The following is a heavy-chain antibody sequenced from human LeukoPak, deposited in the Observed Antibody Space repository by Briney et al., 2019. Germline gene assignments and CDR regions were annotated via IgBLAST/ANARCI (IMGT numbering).Heavy chain of an antibody. D-gene: IGHD2-2*01. CDR1: GFTFRNSD. CDR3: ARGLMEYCNRTSCPFDS. Sequence: PGGSLRLSCTASGFTFRNSDMHWVRHATGRGLEWVSAIGTLADTFYPGSVKGRFTISRENDKNSLYLQMSNLRAEDTAVYYCARGLMEYCNRTSCPFDSWGQGTLVTVSS. J-gene: IGHJ4*02. CDR2: IGTLADT. V-gene: IGHV3-13*01.